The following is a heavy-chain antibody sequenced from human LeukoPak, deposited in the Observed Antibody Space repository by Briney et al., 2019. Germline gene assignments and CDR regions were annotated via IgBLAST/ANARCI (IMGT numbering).Heavy chain of an antibody. CDR3: ARELYYYGSGSYYMDYYYYMDV. J-gene: IGHJ6*03. CDR1: GFTFSSYS. V-gene: IGHV3-48*01. CDR2: ISSSSSTI. D-gene: IGHD3-10*01. Sequence: PGGSLRLSCAASGFTFSSYSMNWVRQAPGKGLEWVSYISSSSSTIYYADSVKGRFTISRVNAKNSLYLQMNSLRAEDTAVYYCARELYYYGSGSYYMDYYYYMDVWGKGTTVTVSS.